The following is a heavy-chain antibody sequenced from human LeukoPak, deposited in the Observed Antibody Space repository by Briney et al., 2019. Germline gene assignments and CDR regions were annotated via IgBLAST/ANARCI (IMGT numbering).Heavy chain of an antibody. Sequence: PSQTLSLTCAVSGGSISSGGHSWSWIRQPPGKGLEWIGYIYHSGSTYYNPSLKSRVTISVDTSKNQFSLKLSSVTAADTAVYYCARLRLVSQKVYYDSSGQGVWGQGTLVTVSS. CDR2: IYHSGST. CDR3: ARLRLVSQKVYYDSSGQGV. CDR1: GGSISSGGHS. J-gene: IGHJ4*02. V-gene: IGHV4-30-2*01. D-gene: IGHD3-22*01.